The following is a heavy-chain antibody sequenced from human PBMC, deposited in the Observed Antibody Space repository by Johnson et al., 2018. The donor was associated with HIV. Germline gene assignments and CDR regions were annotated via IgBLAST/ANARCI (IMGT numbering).Heavy chain of an antibody. CDR3: EREEGRGGGALDI. J-gene: IGHJ3*02. Sequence: VQLVESGGGVVRPGGSLRLSCAASGFSLEDYGMNWVRQVPGKGLEWVSGVNWNGGTTGYADSVKGRCPMSRDNAKNLLYLEMGSLRTEDRALYYCEREEGRGGGALDIWGQGTMVTVSS. CDR1: GFSLEDYG. V-gene: IGHV3-20*04. CDR2: VNWNGGTT. D-gene: IGHD3-16*01.